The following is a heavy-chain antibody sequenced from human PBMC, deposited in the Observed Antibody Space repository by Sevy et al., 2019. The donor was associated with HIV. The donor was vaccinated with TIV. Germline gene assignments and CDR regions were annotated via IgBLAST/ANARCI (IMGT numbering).Heavy chain of an antibody. J-gene: IGHJ6*02. CDR3: ARGASVTTTLYYEYGMDV. CDR1: GGSISSGGDY. V-gene: IGHV4-31*03. Sequence: SETLSLTCTVSGGSISSGGDYWSWIRQHPGKGLEWIGYMYYSGSTYYNPSLKSRVTISVDTSKNQFSLKLSSVTAADTAVYYCARGASVTTTLYYEYGMDVWGQGTTVTVSS. D-gene: IGHD4-17*01. CDR2: MYYSGST.